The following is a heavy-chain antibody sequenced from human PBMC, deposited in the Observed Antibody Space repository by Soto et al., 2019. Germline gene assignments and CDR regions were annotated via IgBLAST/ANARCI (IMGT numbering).Heavy chain of an antibody. Sequence: GGSLRLSCAASGFTFSSYGMHWVRQAPGKGLEWVAVISYDGSNKYYADSVKGRFTISRDNSKNTLYLQMNSLRAEDTAVYYCANDDGYSYGLFDYWGQGALVTVSS. CDR1: GFTFSSYG. D-gene: IGHD5-18*01. CDR3: ANDDGYSYGLFDY. J-gene: IGHJ4*02. CDR2: ISYDGSNK. V-gene: IGHV3-30*18.